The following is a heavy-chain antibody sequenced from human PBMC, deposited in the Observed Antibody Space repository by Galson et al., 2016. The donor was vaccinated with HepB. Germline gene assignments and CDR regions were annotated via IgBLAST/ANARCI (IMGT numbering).Heavy chain of an antibody. J-gene: IGHJ4*02. V-gene: IGHV1-2*02. D-gene: IGHD5-18*01. CDR2: INPNSGDT. CDR3: ARDLGSGYRYGFDY. Sequence: SVKVSCKASGYTFTGYHLHWVRQAPGQGLEWMGWINPNSGDTNSAQKFQGRVTMTRDTSMSTAYMELSSLRFDDTAVYYCARDLGSGYRYGFDYWGQGTLVTVSS. CDR1: GYTFTGYH.